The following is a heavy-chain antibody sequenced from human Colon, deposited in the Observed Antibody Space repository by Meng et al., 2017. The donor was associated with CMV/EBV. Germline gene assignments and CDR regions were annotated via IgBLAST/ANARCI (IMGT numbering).Heavy chain of an antibody. Sequence: GGSLRLSCASSGFIFDDYTMYWVRQAPGKGLEWVSRISWNSVYIAYADSVKGRFTITRDNEKDSLYLHMNSLGPEDTAFYYCARDMYYFESSGYYWGQGTLVTVSS. J-gene: IGHJ4*02. CDR2: ISWNSVYI. CDR1: GFIFDDYT. CDR3: ARDMYYFESSGYY. V-gene: IGHV3-9*01. D-gene: IGHD3-22*01.